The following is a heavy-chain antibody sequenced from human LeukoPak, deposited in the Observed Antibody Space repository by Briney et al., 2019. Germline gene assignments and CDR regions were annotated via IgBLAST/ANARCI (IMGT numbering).Heavy chain of an antibody. CDR1: GFTFSSFW. CDR3: ARVRMGDDFNPFDY. Sequence: PGGSLRLSCAASGFTFSSFWIYWVRHAPGKGLVLVSRHTSGGSETLYADSVKGRFTISRDNAKNTLYLQMNSLRAEDTAVYYCARVRMGDDFNPFDYWGQGTLVTVSS. J-gene: IGHJ4*02. CDR2: HTSGGSET. V-gene: IGHV3-74*01. D-gene: IGHD3-16*01.